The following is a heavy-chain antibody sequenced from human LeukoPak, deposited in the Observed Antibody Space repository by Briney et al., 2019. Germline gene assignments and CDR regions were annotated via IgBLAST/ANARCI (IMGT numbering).Heavy chain of an antibody. CDR3: ARVREAAAGPNWFDP. J-gene: IGHJ5*02. Sequence: ASVKVSCKASGYTFTGYYMHWVRQAPGQGLXXXXXINPNSGGXXXAQKFQGXVTMTRDTSISTAYMELSRLRSDDTAVYYCARVREAAAGPNWFDPWGQGTLVTVSS. D-gene: IGHD6-13*01. V-gene: IGHV1-2*02. CDR2: INPNSGGX. CDR1: GYTFTGYY.